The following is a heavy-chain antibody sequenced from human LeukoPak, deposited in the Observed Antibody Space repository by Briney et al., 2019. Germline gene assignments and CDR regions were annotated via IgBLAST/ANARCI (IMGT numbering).Heavy chain of an antibody. Sequence: PSETLSLTCTVSGGSISSYYWSWIRQPPGKGLEWIGYIYYSGSTNYNPSLKSRVTISVDTSKNQFSLKLSSVTAADTAVYYCARGLGRLELLFFDYWGQGTLVTVSS. D-gene: IGHD1-7*01. CDR1: GGSISSYY. J-gene: IGHJ4*02. V-gene: IGHV4-59*01. CDR3: ARGLGRLELLFFDY. CDR2: IYYSGST.